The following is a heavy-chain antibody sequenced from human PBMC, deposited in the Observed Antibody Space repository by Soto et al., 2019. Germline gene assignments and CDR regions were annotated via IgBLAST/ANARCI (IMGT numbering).Heavy chain of an antibody. V-gene: IGHV3-7*01. CDR1: GFTFSSYW. J-gene: IGHJ5*02. CDR3: ARVFIYYDFWSGYYSGWFDP. D-gene: IGHD3-3*01. Sequence: GGSLRLSCAASGFTFSSYWMGWVRQAPGKGLEWVANIKQDGSEKYYVDSVKGRFTISRDNAKNSLYLQMNSLRAEDTAVYYCARVFIYYDFWSGYYSGWFDPWGQGTLVTVSS. CDR2: IKQDGSEK.